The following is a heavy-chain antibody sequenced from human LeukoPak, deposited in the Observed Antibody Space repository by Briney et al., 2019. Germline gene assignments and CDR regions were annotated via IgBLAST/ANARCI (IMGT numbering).Heavy chain of an antibody. CDR1: GGSISSSSYY. V-gene: IGHV4-39*07. J-gene: IGHJ3*02. CDR3: ERGLKSASAFDI. CDR2: IYYSGST. Sequence: SETLSLTCTVSGGSISSSSYYWGWIRQPPGKGLEWIGSIYYSGSTYYNPSLKSRVTISVDTSKNQFSLKLSSVTAADTAVYYCERGLKSASAFDIWGQGTMVTVSS.